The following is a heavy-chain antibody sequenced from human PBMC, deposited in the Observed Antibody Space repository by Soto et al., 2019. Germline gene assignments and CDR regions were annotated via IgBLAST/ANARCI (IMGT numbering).Heavy chain of an antibody. CDR3: ARGGIVMVRTFDH. J-gene: IGHJ4*02. Sequence: EVQLVESGGGLLQPGGSLRLSWAAPGFTVSSPYMSWVRQAPGKGLEWVSIIFTSGESFYADSVKGRFTISRASSVNTVYLQMNSLKAEDTAVYYCARGGIVMVRTFDHWGQGTLVTVSS. D-gene: IGHD3-10*01. CDR1: GFTVSSPY. CDR2: IFTSGES. V-gene: IGHV3-53*01.